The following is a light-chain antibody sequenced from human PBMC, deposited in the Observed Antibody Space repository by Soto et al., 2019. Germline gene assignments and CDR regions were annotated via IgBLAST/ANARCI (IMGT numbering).Light chain of an antibody. CDR3: QHYVTWPLT. V-gene: IGKV3-15*01. J-gene: IGKJ4*01. CDR1: YSVGSD. CDR2: GAS. Sequence: EIVMTQSPATLSVSPGDRATLSCRATYSVGSDLAWYQVRPGRAPRLLIYGASTRATGIPARFSGRGSGTEFTLTISSLQSEDFAVYYCQHYVTWPLTFGGGTKVE.